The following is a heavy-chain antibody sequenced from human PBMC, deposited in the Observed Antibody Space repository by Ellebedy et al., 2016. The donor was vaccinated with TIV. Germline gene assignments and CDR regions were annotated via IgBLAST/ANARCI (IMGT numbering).Heavy chain of an antibody. Sequence: SETLSLXXTVSGGSISSSSYYWGWIRQPPGKGLEWIGSIYYSGSTYYNPSLKSRVTISLDTSKNQFSLKLSSVTAADTAVYYCARWYEDAFDIWGQGTMVTVSS. D-gene: IGHD2-15*01. CDR1: GGSISSSSYY. CDR2: IYYSGST. V-gene: IGHV4-39*01. CDR3: ARWYEDAFDI. J-gene: IGHJ3*02.